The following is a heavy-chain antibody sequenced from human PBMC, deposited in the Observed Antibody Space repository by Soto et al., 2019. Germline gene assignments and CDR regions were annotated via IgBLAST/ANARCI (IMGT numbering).Heavy chain of an antibody. CDR1: GFTFSSYG. CDR3: TTPSIAARRNFLGTY. J-gene: IGHJ4*02. D-gene: IGHD6-6*01. CDR2: IKSKTDGGTT. V-gene: IGHV3-15*01. Sequence: LRLSCAASGFTFSSYGMHWVRQAPGKGLEWVGRIKSKTDGGTTDYAAPVKGRFTISRDDSKNTLYLQMNSLKTEDTAVYYCTTPSIAARRNFLGTYWGQGTLVTVSS.